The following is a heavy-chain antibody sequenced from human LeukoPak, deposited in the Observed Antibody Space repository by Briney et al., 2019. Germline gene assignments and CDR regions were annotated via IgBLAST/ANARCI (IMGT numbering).Heavy chain of an antibody. Sequence: GGSLRVSCAASGFTFDDYGMSWVRQAPRKGLEWVSGINWNGGSTGYADSVKGRFTISRDNAKNSLYLQMNSPRAEDTALYYCARELATSRNYYYMDVWGKGTTVTVSS. CDR3: ARELATSRNYYYMDV. CDR1: GFTFDDYG. V-gene: IGHV3-20*04. D-gene: IGHD1-26*01. CDR2: INWNGGST. J-gene: IGHJ6*03.